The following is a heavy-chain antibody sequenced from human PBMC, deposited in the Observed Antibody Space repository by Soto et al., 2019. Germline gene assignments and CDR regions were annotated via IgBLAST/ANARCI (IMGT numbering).Heavy chain of an antibody. Sequence: GSLRLSCAASGFTFSSYAMSWVRQAPGKGLEWVSAISGSGGSTYYADSVKGRFTISRDNSKNTLYLQMNNLRAEDTAVYYCAKYKGDYIVLDYWGQGTLVTVSS. J-gene: IGHJ4*02. D-gene: IGHD4-17*01. CDR2: ISGSGGST. CDR3: AKYKGDYIVLDY. CDR1: GFTFSSYA. V-gene: IGHV3-23*01.